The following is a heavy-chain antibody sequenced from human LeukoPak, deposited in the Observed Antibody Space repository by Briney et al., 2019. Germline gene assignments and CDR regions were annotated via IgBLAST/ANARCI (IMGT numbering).Heavy chain of an antibody. CDR1: GFTFSNAW. D-gene: IGHD2-2*01. Sequence: PGGPLRLSCAASGFTFSNAWMSWVRQAPGKGLEWVGRIKSKTDGGTTDYAAPVKGRFTISRDDSKNTLYLQMNSLKAEDTAVYYCTALPVVPAAQEDYWGQGTLVTVSS. J-gene: IGHJ4*02. CDR3: TALPVVPAAQEDY. V-gene: IGHV3-15*01. CDR2: IKSKTDGGTT.